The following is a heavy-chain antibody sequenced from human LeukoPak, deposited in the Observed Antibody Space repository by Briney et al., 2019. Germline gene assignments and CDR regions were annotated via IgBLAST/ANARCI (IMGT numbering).Heavy chain of an antibody. CDR3: ARAGYSGSYYYFDY. J-gene: IGHJ4*02. CDR2: IYTSGST. V-gene: IGHV4-59*10. D-gene: IGHD1-26*01. Sequence: PSETLSLTCAVYGGSFSGYYWSWIRQPAGKGLEWIGRIYTSGSTNYNPSLKSRVTMSVDTSKNQFSLKLSSVTAADTAVYYCARAGYSGSYYYFDYWGQGTLVTVSS. CDR1: GGSFSGYY.